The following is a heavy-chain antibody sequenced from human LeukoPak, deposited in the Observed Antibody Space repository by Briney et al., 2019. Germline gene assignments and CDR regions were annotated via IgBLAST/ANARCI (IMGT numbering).Heavy chain of an antibody. CDR2: INSGGSST. CDR1: GFTFSSYW. J-gene: IGHJ5*02. V-gene: IGHV3-74*01. Sequence: GGSLTLSCAASGFTFSSYWMHWVRQAPGKGLVWVSRINSGGSSTSYADSVKGRFTISRDNAKNTLYLQMNSLRAEDTAVYYCARPGIVGATRWFDPWGQGTLVTVSS. CDR3: ARPGIVGATRWFDP. D-gene: IGHD1-26*01.